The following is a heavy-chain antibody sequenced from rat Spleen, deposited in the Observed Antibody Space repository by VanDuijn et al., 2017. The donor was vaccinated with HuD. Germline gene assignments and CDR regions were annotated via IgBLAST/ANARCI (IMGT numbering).Heavy chain of an antibody. D-gene: IGHD4-4*01. V-gene: IGHV5-58*01. CDR1: GFTFSGYW. CDR2: ITSAGDTT. Sequence: EVQLVETGGDLVQPGRSLKLSCVASGFTFSGYWMYWLRQAPGKGLEWVASITSAGDTTYYPDSVKGRFTISRQDAKNTLYLQRDSLRSEDTATYYCAQWNSRYFTYWGQGVMVTVSS. J-gene: IGHJ2*01. CDR3: AQWNSRYFTY.